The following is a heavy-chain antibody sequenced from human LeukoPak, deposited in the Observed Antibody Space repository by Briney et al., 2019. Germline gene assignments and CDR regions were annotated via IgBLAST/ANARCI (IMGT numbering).Heavy chain of an antibody. J-gene: IGHJ4*02. CDR2: IYHSGST. CDR3: ARAFNSFAYFDY. D-gene: IGHD4-23*01. V-gene: IGHV4-30-2*01. Sequence: SETLSLTCAVSGCSISSGGYSWSWIRQPPGKGLEWIGYIYHSGSTYYNPSLKSRVTISVDRSKNQFSLKLSSVTAADTAVYYCARAFNSFAYFDYWGQGTLVTVSS. CDR1: GCSISSGGYS.